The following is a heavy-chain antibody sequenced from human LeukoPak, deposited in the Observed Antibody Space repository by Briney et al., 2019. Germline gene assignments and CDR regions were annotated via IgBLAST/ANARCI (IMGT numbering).Heavy chain of an antibody. D-gene: IGHD6-13*01. Sequence: GASVKVSCKASGYTFTSYDISWVRQAPGQGLGWMGWISGYNGNTQYAQKVQGRVTMTTEISTSTAYMELRSLRSEDTAVYYCARGGIAAAVVPGPKYNYYMDVWGKGTTATVSS. J-gene: IGHJ6*03. CDR3: ARGGIAAAVVPGPKYNYYMDV. V-gene: IGHV1-18*01. CDR1: GYTFTSYD. CDR2: ISGYNGNT.